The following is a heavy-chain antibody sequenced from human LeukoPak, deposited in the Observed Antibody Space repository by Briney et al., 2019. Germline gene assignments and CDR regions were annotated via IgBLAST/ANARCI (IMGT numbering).Heavy chain of an antibody. CDR1: GGSISSYY. D-gene: IGHD2-2*01. V-gene: IGHV4-59*08. J-gene: IGHJ3*02. CDR3: ARHTIDCSSTSCSHGGDAFDI. Sequence: SETLSLTCTVSGGSISSYYWSWIRQPPGKGLEWIGYIYYSGSTNYNPSLKSRVTISVDTSKNQFSPKLSSVTAADTAVYYCARHTIDCSSTSCSHGGDAFDIWGQGTMVTVSS. CDR2: IYYSGST.